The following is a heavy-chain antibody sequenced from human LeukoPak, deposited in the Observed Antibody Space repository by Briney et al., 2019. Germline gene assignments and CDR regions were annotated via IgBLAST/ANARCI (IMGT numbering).Heavy chain of an antibody. CDR2: TYYSGST. CDR3: TRHKRWLQSPDAFDV. CDR1: GGPIRDFY. V-gene: IGHV4-59*08. Sequence: PSETLSLTCTVSGGPIRDFYWSWIRLPPGKGLEWIGYTYYSGSTSYNPSLQSRVAISVDMSESQFSLELSSVTAADTAIYYCTRHKRWLQSPDAFDVWGQGTMVTVSS. J-gene: IGHJ3*01. D-gene: IGHD5-24*01.